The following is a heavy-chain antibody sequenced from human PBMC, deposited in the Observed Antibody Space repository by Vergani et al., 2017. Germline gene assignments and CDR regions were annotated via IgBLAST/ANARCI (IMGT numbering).Heavy chain of an antibody. CDR1: GFTFTKYA. CDR3: AKKGGSLYYYGVDV. V-gene: IGHV3-23*01. Sequence: EVQLLESGGGLVQPGGSLRLSCAASGFTFTKYAMTWVRQAPGKGLEWVSTISATVGSTYYADSVKGRFTISRDNSKDTLFLQMNGLRPEDTGTYFCAKKGGSLYYYGVDVWGQGTTITVSS. D-gene: IGHD1-26*01. CDR2: ISATVGST. J-gene: IGHJ6*02.